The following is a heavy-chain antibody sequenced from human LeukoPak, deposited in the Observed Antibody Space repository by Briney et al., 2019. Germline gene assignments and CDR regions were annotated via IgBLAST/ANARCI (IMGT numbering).Heavy chain of an antibody. D-gene: IGHD2-21*02. CDR2: IYYSGST. V-gene: IGHV4-59*08. J-gene: IGHJ4*02. CDR1: GGSISSYY. Sequence: PSETLSLTCTVSGGSISSYYWSWIRQPPGKGLEWIGYIYYSGSTNYNPSLKGRVTISVDTSKNQFSLKLSSVTAADTAVYYCARDNCGGDCYSGYYFDYWGQGTLVTVSS. CDR3: ARDNCGGDCYSGYYFDY.